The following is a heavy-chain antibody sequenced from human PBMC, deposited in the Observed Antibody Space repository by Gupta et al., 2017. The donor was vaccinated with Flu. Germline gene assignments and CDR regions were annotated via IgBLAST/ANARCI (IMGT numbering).Heavy chain of an antibody. J-gene: IGHJ5*02. CDR3: ARHGHHGAYGWAEFGA. D-gene: IGHD6-19*01. CDR2: LYHSGIA. CDR1: GGSISSSNYY. Sequence: QLQLQESGPGLVKPSETLSLTCTVSGGSISSSNYYWDWIRQPQGKGLEWIGRLYHSGIAYYDPSLKRRVTISVDTSKNQFSLKLSSVTAGDTAVYYRARHGHHGAYGWAEFGAWGQGTLSTVSS. V-gene: IGHV4-39*01.